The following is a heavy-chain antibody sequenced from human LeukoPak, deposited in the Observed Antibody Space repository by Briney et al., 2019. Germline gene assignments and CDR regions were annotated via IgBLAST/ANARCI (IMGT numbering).Heavy chain of an antibody. CDR3: ARGGSRCWYVGDAFDI. CDR1: GFTFSSYA. D-gene: IGHD6-13*01. CDR2: ISSNGGST. J-gene: IGHJ3*02. V-gene: IGHV3-64*02. Sequence: GGSLRLSCAASGFTFSSYAMHWVRQAPGKGLEYVSAISSNGGSTYYADSVKGRFTISRDNSKNTLYLQMGSLRAEDMAVYYCARGGSRCWYVGDAFDIWGQGTMVTVSS.